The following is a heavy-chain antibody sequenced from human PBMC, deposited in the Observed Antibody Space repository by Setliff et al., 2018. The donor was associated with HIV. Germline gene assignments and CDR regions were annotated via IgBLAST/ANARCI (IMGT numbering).Heavy chain of an antibody. CDR1: GFTFSTFS. CDR2: IKEDGSEE. J-gene: IGHJ4*02. V-gene: IGHV3-7*01. Sequence: PGGSLRLSCAASGFTFSTFSMSWVRQAPEKGLEWVASIKEDGSEEYYVDSVKGRFTISRDNAKNSLYLQMNSLRAEDTAVYYCVTDRDRNLPQWGQGTLVTVSS. CDR3: VTDRDRNLPQ.